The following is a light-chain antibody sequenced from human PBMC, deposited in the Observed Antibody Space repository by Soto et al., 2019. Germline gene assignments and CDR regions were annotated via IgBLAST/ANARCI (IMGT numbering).Light chain of an antibody. CDR3: QQHDNWPRT. Sequence: EIVMTQSPSTLSVSPGERATLSCRASQSISNNLAWYQQKPGQAPRLLIYRASTRATGIPATFSGSGSGTEFTLTISSLQSEDFAVYYCQQHDNWPRTFGQGTKVDIK. CDR2: RAS. J-gene: IGKJ1*01. CDR1: QSISNN. V-gene: IGKV3-15*01.